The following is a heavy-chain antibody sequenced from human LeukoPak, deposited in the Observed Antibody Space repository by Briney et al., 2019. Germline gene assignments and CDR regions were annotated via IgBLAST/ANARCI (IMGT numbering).Heavy chain of an antibody. CDR1: GFTFSSYS. D-gene: IGHD6-13*01. V-gene: IGHV3-48*04. CDR3: ARMWGSSWSYFDY. Sequence: GGSLRLSCTASGFTFSSYSMNWVRQAPGKGLEWVSYISSGSTTIYYADSVKGRFTISRDNAKNSLYLQMNSLRAEDTAVYFCARMWGSSWSYFDYWGQGTLVTVSP. CDR2: ISSGSTTI. J-gene: IGHJ4*02.